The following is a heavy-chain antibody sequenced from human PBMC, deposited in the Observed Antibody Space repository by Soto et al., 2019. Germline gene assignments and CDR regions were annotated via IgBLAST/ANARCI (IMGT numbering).Heavy chain of an antibody. V-gene: IGHV3-30*18. CDR3: AKDGYDGYNSEPFDY. CDR1: GFTFSSYG. J-gene: IGHJ4*02. Sequence: PGGSLRLSCAASGFTFSSYGMHWVRQAPGKGLEWVAVISYDGSNKYYADSVKGRFTISRDNSKNTLYLQMNSLRAEDTAAYYCAKDGYDGYNSEPFDYWGQGTLVTVSS. D-gene: IGHD5-12*01. CDR2: ISYDGSNK.